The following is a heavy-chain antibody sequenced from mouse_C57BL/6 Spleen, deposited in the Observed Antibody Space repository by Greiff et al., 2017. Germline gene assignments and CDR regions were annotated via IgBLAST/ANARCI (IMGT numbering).Heavy chain of an antibody. J-gene: IGHJ4*01. CDR3: ARGGDNYAMDY. CDR1: GYTFTDYY. D-gene: IGHD2-13*01. CDR2: INPNNGGT. V-gene: IGHV1-26*01. Sequence: EVQLQQSGPELVKPGASVKISCKASGYTFTDYYMNWVKQSHGKSLEWIGDINPNNGGTSYNQKFKGKATLTVYKSSSTAYMERRSLTSEDSAVYYCARGGDNYAMDYWGQGTSVTVSS.